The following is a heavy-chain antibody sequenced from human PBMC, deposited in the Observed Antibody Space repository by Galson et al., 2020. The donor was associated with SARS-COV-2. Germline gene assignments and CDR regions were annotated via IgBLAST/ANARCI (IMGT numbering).Heavy chain of an antibody. CDR1: GFTFSDYT. CDR3: SRDLGPAPMIKWYFDL. Sequence: GESLKISCAASGFTFSDYTMIWVRQAPGKGLEWVSSIFGSGSHRYYADSVKGRFTISRDSAKSSLYLQMNNLGAGDTAVYYCSRDLGPAPMIKWYFDLWGRGALVTVSS. J-gene: IGHJ2*01. D-gene: IGHD3-16*01. V-gene: IGHV3-21*01. CDR2: IFGSGSHR.